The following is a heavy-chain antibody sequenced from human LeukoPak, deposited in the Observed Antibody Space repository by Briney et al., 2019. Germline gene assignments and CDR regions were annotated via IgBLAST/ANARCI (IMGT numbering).Heavy chain of an antibody. CDR3: ARETVGYCSGGTCYSRTFDL. J-gene: IGHJ3*01. CDR2: IYYSGST. Sequence: SETLSLTCTVSGGSVSSGSYYWNWIRQPPGKGLEWIGYIYYSGSTNYNPSLKSRVTISVDTSKTQFSLNLTSVTAADTAVYYCARETVGYCSGGTCYSRTFDLWGQGTMVTISS. V-gene: IGHV4-61*01. D-gene: IGHD2-15*01. CDR1: GGSVSSGSYY.